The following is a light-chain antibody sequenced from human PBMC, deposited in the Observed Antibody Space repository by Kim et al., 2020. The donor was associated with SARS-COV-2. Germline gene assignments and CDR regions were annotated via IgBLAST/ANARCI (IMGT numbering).Light chain of an antibody. CDR3: QQTYRTPRS. CDR1: QSVSTY. CDR2: GAS. Sequence: ASVGDRVTITCRASQSVSTYLNWYQQKPGKAPNLLIYGASSLQSGVPSRFSGSASGTDFNLTISSLQPEDFATYYCQQTYRTPRSFGQGTKLEI. V-gene: IGKV1-39*01. J-gene: IGKJ2*01.